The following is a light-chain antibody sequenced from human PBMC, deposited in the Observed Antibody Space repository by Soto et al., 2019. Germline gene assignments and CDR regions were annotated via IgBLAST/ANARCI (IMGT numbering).Light chain of an antibody. J-gene: IGKJ4*01. Sequence: DIQMTQSPSSLSASVGDRVSITCQASQDISNFLNWYQQKPGRAPKLLIYDASNLETEVPSRFSGSGSGKDFTFTISSLQPEDFATYYCQQSDILPLTFGGGTRVEIK. CDR3: QQSDILPLT. CDR1: QDISNF. V-gene: IGKV1-33*01. CDR2: DAS.